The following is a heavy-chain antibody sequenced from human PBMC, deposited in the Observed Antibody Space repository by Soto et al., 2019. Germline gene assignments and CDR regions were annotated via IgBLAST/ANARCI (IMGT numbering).Heavy chain of an antibody. CDR3: ARPSRGTAMVSYFDY. D-gene: IGHD5-18*01. Sequence: QVQLVESGGGVVQPGRSLRLSCAASGFTFSSYGMHWVRQAPGKGLEWVAVIWYDGSNKYYADSVKGRFTISRDNSKNTLYLQMNSLRAADTAVYYCARPSRGTAMVSYFDYWGQGTLVTVSS. V-gene: IGHV3-33*01. J-gene: IGHJ4*02. CDR2: IWYDGSNK. CDR1: GFTFSSYG.